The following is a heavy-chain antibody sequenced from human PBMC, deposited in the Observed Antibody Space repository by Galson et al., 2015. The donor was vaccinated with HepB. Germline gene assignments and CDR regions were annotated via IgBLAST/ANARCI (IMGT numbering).Heavy chain of an antibody. CDR3: AHSPYCSDGGCYSARAFDI. D-gene: IGHD2-15*01. CDR1: GFSLSTSRVG. CDR2: IYWDDDK. V-gene: IGHV2-5*02. J-gene: IGHJ3*02. Sequence: PALVKPTQTLTLTCTFSGFSLSTSRVGVGWIRQPPGKALEWLALIYWDDDKRFSPSLKSRLTITKDTSKNQVVLTMTDMNPVDTGTYHCAHSPYCSDGGCYSARAFDIWGQGTLVTVSS.